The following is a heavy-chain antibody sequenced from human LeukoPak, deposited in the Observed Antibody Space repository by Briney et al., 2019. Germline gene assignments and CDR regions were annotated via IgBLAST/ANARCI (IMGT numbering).Heavy chain of an antibody. V-gene: IGHV3-33*06. J-gene: IGHJ4*02. CDR2: IWYDGSNK. D-gene: IGHD3-22*01. CDR3: AKGGYDSSGFDY. CDR1: GFTFSSYG. Sequence: GSLRLSCAASGFTFSSYGMHWVRQAPGKGLEWVAVIWYDGSNKYYADSVKGRFTISRDNSKNTLYLQMNSLSAEDTAVYYWAKGGYDSSGFDYWGQGTLVTVSS.